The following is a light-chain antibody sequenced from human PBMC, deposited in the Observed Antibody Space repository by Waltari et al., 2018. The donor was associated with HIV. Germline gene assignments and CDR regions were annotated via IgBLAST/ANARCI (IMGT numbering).Light chain of an antibody. J-gene: IGLJ2*01. V-gene: IGLV3-19*01. CDR3: NSRDSSGNHVV. CDR1: SLRSYY. Sequence: SSELTQDPAVSVALGQTVRITCPGDSLRSYYASWYQQKPGQAPVLLIYGKNNRPSGIPDRFSGSSSGNTASLTITGAQAEDEADYYCNSRDSSGNHVVFGGGTKLTVL. CDR2: GKN.